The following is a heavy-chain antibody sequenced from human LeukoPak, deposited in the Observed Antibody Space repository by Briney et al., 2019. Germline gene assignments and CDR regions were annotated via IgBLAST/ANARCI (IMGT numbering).Heavy chain of an antibody. V-gene: IGHV4-39*01. CDR2: MFYGGRD. D-gene: IGHD2-21*02. Sequence: SETLSLTCSVSGGSISTSDMHWAWLRQPPGKGREGIGSMFYGGRDFYSLTVKSRLAIYVDTSKNQYSLRLNSVTATDTAVYYCASHALVTYISTFNWIAPWGQGTLVTVSS. CDR3: ASHALVTYISTFNWIAP. J-gene: IGHJ5*02. CDR1: GGSISTSDMH.